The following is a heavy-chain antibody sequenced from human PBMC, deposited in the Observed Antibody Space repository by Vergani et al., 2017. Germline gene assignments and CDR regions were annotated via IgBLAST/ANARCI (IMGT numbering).Heavy chain of an antibody. J-gene: IGHJ5*01. CDR3: ARDCGAGPPQSLRLLCDMGWFDS. CDR1: GFTFSAYW. D-gene: IGHD2/OR15-2a*01. V-gene: IGHV3-7*01. Sequence: EVLLVESGGGLVQPGGSLRLSCAASGFTFSAYWMNWVRQAPGKGLEWVANIKQDGSEKYYVDSVKGRFTISRDNANNLVYLQMSSVRADDTAVYYCARDCGAGPPQSLRLLCDMGWFDSGGQGAMVTVSS. CDR2: IKQDGSEK.